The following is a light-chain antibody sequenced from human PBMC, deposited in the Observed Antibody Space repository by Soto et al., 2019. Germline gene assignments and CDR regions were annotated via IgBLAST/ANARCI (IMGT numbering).Light chain of an antibody. CDR1: QSISNY. CDR3: QQSYSTPWT. Sequence: DIPMTQSPSSLSASVGDRVTITCRASQSISNYLSWYQQIPGKAPKLLIYAASTLRSGVSSRFSGSGSGTDFTLTISSLQPEDFATYYCQQSYSTPWTFGQGTKVEI. J-gene: IGKJ1*01. CDR2: AAS. V-gene: IGKV1-39*01.